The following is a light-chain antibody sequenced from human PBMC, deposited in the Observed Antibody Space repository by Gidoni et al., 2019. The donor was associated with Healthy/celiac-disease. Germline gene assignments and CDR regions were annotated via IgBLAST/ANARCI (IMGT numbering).Light chain of an antibody. CDR1: QSVSSY. CDR3: QQRSNWLT. J-gene: IGKJ4*01. Sequence: EIVLTQSPATLSLSPGERATLSCRASQSVSSYLAWYQQKPGQAPRLLIYDASNRAPGIPARFSGSGSGTDFPLTISSLEPEDFAVYYCQQRSNWLTFGGGTKVEIK. V-gene: IGKV3-11*01. CDR2: DAS.